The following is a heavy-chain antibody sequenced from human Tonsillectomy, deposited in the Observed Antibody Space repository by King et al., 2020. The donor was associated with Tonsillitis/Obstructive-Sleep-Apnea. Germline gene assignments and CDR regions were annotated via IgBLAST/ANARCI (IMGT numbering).Heavy chain of an antibody. J-gene: IGHJ4*02. CDR1: RFTFSSYS. V-gene: IGHV3-48*02. CDR2: ISSSSSTI. Sequence: QLVQSGGGLVQPGGSLRLSCAASRFTFSSYSMNWVRQAPGKGLEWVSYISSSSSTIYYADSVKGRFTISRDNAKNLLYLQMNSLRDEDTAVYYCARDVGYCSSTSCYTWEGYFDYWGQGTLVTVSS. CDR3: ARDVGYCSSTSCYTWEGYFDY. D-gene: IGHD2-2*02.